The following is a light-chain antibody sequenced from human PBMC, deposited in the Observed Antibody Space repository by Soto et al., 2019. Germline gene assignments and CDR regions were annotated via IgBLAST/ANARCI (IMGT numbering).Light chain of an antibody. CDR1: QGVXSR. J-gene: IGKJ1*01. CDR2: KAS. Sequence: IQMTQSPSTLSASVGDRVTITCRASQGVXSRLVWYQQKPGKAPKVLXDKASSLERGGPSRLSGSGSATEFTLPISSLQPDYFANYYFQQYKSDTWTFGQGTKVDIK. V-gene: IGKV1-5*03. CDR3: QQYKSDTWT.